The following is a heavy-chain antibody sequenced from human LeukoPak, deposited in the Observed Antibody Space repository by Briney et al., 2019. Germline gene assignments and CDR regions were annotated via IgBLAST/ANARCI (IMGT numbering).Heavy chain of an antibody. Sequence: GGSLRISCAASGFTFGSYAMNWVRQGPEKGLEWVSAISGSGGNTYYVDSVKGRFTICRDNSKNTLYLQMNFLRAEDTAVYYCAKGPAAQPDYWGQGTLVTVSS. CDR2: ISGSGGNT. J-gene: IGHJ4*02. V-gene: IGHV3-23*01. CDR1: GFTFGSYA. CDR3: AKGPAAQPDY. D-gene: IGHD6-13*01.